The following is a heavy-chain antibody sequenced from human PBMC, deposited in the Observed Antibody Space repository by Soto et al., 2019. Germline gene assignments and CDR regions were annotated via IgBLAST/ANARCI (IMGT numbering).Heavy chain of an antibody. D-gene: IGHD6-13*01. CDR2: IIPYYNTL. J-gene: IGHJ4*02. CDR1: EGTFNSYA. Sequence: QAPVVQSGAEVRKPGSSVKLSCKASEGTFNSYAIAWVRQAPGQGLEWMGGIIPYYNTLNYAQKFQDRVTITADDSTNTVYMELSSLRSDDTAVYVCASGASRWCPYFFDAWAQGTLVTVTS. CDR3: ASGASRWCPYFFDA. V-gene: IGHV1-69*01.